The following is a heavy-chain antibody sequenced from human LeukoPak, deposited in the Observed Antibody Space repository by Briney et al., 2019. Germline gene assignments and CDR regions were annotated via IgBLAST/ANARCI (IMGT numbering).Heavy chain of an antibody. CDR3: TSGLSLRPTTRWELQDY. J-gene: IGHJ4*02. D-gene: IGHD1-26*01. Sequence: PGGSLRLSCAASGFTFSNAWMRWVRQAPGKGLEWVVRIKSRKDGGTPDYAARVKGRFIISSDDSKNTLNLQMNSLKTEDTAVYYCTSGLSLRPTTRWELQDYWGQGTLVTVSS. V-gene: IGHV3-15*01. CDR2: IKSRKDGGTP. CDR1: GFTFSNAW.